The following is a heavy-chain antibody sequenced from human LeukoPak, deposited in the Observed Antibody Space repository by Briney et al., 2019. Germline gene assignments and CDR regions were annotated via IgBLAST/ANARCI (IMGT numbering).Heavy chain of an antibody. J-gene: IGHJ3*02. D-gene: IGHD3-22*01. V-gene: IGHV3-23*01. CDR3: AKDLGDNNYYDSSGYLAFHI. CDR2: ISGRGGST. Sequence: GGSLRLSCAASGFTFSSYAMSWVRQAPGKGLEGVSAISGRGGSTYYADSVKGRFTISRDNSKNTLYLQMNSLRAEDTAVYYCAKDLGDNNYYDSSGYLAFHIWGQGTMVTVSS. CDR1: GFTFSSYA.